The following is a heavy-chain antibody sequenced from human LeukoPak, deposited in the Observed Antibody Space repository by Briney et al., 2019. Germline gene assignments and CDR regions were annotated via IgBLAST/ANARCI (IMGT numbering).Heavy chain of an antibody. D-gene: IGHD2-8*01. J-gene: IGHJ1*01. CDR3: ANHPGLEGDQVYFQR. Sequence: GGSLRLSCAASGFTFSSYWMHWVRQAPGKGLVWVSRINSDGSSTSYADSVKGRFTISRDNAKNTLYLQMNSLRAEDTALYYCANHPGLEGDQVYFQRWGQGTLVTVSS. V-gene: IGHV3-74*01. CDR1: GFTFSSYW. CDR2: INSDGSST.